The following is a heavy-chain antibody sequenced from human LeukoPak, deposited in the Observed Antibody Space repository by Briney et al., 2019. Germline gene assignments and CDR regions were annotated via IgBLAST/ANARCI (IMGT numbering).Heavy chain of an antibody. CDR3: ARGLRGEGDYGY. V-gene: IGHV1-8*01. CDR2: MNPNSGNT. D-gene: IGHD4-17*01. J-gene: IGHJ4*02. CDR1: GYTSTSYD. Sequence: ASVKVSCKASGYTSTSYDINWVRQATGQGLEWMGWMNPNSGNTGYAQKFQGRVTMTRNTSISTAYMELSSLRSEDTAVYYCARGLRGEGDYGYWGQGTLVTVSS.